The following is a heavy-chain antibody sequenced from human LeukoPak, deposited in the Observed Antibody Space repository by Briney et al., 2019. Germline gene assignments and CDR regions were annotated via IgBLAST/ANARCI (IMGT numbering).Heavy chain of an antibody. CDR3: ASTSGRYRFDP. CDR2: INSDGSST. J-gene: IGHJ5*02. V-gene: IGHV3-74*01. D-gene: IGHD1-26*01. Sequence: GGSLRLSCAASGFTFSNYWMHWVRQAPGKGLVWVSRINSDGSSTSYADSVKGRFTISRDNAMNTLYLQMNSLRADDTVVYYCASTSGRYRFDPWGQGTLVTVSS. CDR1: GFTFSNYW.